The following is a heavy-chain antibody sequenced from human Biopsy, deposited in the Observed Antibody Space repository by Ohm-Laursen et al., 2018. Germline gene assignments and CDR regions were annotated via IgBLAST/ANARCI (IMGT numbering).Heavy chain of an antibody. J-gene: IGHJ6*02. CDR2: VDWDDYK. V-gene: IGHV2-70*11. Sequence: TQTFTLTCSFSGFSLSARGMCVSWIRQAPGKALEWLARVDWDDYKDYSASLQTKLSISKDTSNDQVVLTVNNVDPADTATYYCARTPILIVSAGLVYRHRRHLQGMDVWGQGIAVTVS. CDR1: GFSLSARGMC. D-gene: IGHD6-13*01. CDR3: ARTPILIVSAGLVYRHRRHLQGMDV.